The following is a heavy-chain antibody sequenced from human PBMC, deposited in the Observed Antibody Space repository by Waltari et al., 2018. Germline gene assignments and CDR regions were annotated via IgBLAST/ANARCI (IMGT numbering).Heavy chain of an antibody. D-gene: IGHD3-22*01. J-gene: IGHJ6*02. CDR3: ARVATKTYSSPVPGRPYYYGMDV. CDR2: ISSDGSST. CDR1: GFTFSRYW. Sequence: EEQLVESGGGLAQPGESLRLSCAASGFTFSRYWMDWVRQAPGKGLVGVSGISSDGSSTTYADSVKGRFTISRDNAKNTLYVQMNRLRAEDTAVYYCARVATKTYSSPVPGRPYYYGMDVWGQGTTVTVSS. V-gene: IGHV3-74*01.